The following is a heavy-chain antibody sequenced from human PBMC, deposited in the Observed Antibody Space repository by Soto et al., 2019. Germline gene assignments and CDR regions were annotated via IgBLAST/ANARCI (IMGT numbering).Heavy chain of an antibody. CDR1: GYPFSVYY. J-gene: IGHJ6*04. CDR3: ARGLGGAWGMDV. D-gene: IGHD3-16*01. V-gene: IGHV1-2*02. CDR2: SYPKTGVT. Sequence: QAQLVQSGAEVTKPGASVKVSCKASGYPFSVYYMHWVRQAPGQGIELMRWSYPKTGVTTYAQKFQGRVPMSRDTSMTTAYMELSGLKSEATAVYYCARGLGGAWGMDVWGKGTTVTVSS.